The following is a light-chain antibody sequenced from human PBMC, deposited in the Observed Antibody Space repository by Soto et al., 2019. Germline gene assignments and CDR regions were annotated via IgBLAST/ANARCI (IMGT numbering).Light chain of an antibody. CDR3: QHYGSPLT. V-gene: IGKV3-20*01. Sequence: EIVLTQSPGTLSLSPGGRATLSCRASQSVRSSYLAWYQQRPGQAPRLLIFGASFRATGIPDRFSGSGSGTDFTLTISRLEPGDFAVYYCQHYGSPLTFGGGTKVEIK. J-gene: IGKJ4*01. CDR1: QSVRSSY. CDR2: GAS.